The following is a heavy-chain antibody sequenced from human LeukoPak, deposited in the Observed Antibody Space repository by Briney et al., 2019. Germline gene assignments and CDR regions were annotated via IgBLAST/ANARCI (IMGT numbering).Heavy chain of an antibody. CDR3: ARDLGSSSWYGDY. CDR2: ISSSGSTI. V-gene: IGHV3-48*03. Sequence: PGGSLRLSCAASGFTFSSYEMNWVRQAPGKGLEWVSYISSSGSTIYYADSVKGRFTISRDNAKNSLYLQMNSLRAEDTAVYNCARDLGSSSWYGDYWGQGTLVTVSS. J-gene: IGHJ4*02. CDR1: GFTFSSYE. D-gene: IGHD6-13*01.